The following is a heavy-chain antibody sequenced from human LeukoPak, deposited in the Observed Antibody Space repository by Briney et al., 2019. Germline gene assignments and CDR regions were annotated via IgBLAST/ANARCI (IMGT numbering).Heavy chain of an antibody. V-gene: IGHV3-30*18. Sequence: PGGSLRLSCAASGFTFSSYGMHWVRQAPGKGLEWVAVISYDGSNKYYADSAKGRFTISRDNSKNTLYLQMNSLRAEDTAVYYCAKESYDSSGYFVGVGFDYWGQGTLVTVSS. D-gene: IGHD3-22*01. CDR3: AKESYDSSGYFVGVGFDY. CDR1: GFTFSSYG. CDR2: ISYDGSNK. J-gene: IGHJ4*02.